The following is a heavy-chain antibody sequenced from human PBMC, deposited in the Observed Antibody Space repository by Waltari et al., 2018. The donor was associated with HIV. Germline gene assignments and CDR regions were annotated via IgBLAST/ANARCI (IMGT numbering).Heavy chain of an antibody. CDR1: GGSFSGYY. J-gene: IGHJ3*02. Sequence: QVQLQQWGAGLLTPSETLSLTCAVYGGSFSGYYWSWIRQPPGKGLEWIGEINHSGSTNYNPSLKSRVTISVDTSKNQFSLKLSSVTAADTAVYYCARAPRVTGTYAFDIWGQGTMVTVSS. V-gene: IGHV4-34*01. CDR3: ARAPRVTGTYAFDI. D-gene: IGHD1-20*01. CDR2: INHSGST.